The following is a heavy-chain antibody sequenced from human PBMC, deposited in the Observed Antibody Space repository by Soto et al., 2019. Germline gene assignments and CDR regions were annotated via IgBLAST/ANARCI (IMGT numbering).Heavy chain of an antibody. CDR1: GYSFTSYW. D-gene: IGHD3-22*01. Sequence: GESLKISCKGSGYSFTSYWIGWVRQMPGKGLEWMGIIYPGDSDTRYSPSFQGQVTISADKSISTAYLQWSSLKASDTAMYYCASASGGYYYDSSGYYYWGQGTLVTVSS. CDR2: IYPGDSDT. J-gene: IGHJ4*02. V-gene: IGHV5-51*01. CDR3: ASASGGYYYDSSGYYY.